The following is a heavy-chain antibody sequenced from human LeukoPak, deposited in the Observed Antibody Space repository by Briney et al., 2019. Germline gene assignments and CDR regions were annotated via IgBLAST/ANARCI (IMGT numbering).Heavy chain of an antibody. J-gene: IGHJ5*02. CDR2: IYYSGST. D-gene: IGHD2-15*01. CDR3: AVGAGCSGGSCYKFDP. V-gene: IGHV4-59*08. CDR1: GGSISNYY. Sequence: SETLSLTCTVSGGSISNYYWSWIRQPPGKGLEWIGYIYYSGSTNYNPSLKSRVTISVDTSKNQFSLKLSSVTAADTAVYYCAVGAGCSGGSCYKFDPWGQGTLVTVSS.